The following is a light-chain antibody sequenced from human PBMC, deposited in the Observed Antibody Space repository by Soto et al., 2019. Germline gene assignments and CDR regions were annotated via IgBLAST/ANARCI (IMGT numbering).Light chain of an antibody. CDR3: QQYYSYPLT. CDR1: QDISTH. J-gene: IGKJ4*01. V-gene: IGKV1-8*01. CDR2: AAS. Sequence: AIQFTQSPSSLSASVGYRVTISCRASQDISTHLAWFAQKPGKAPKLLIYAASTLQSGVPSRFSGSGSGTDFTLTISCLQSEDFATYYCQQYYSYPLTFGGGTKVDIK.